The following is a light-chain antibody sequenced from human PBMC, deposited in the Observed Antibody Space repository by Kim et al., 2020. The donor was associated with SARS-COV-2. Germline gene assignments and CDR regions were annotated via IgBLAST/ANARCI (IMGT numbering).Light chain of an antibody. V-gene: IGLV6-57*01. J-gene: IGLJ3*02. CDR1: SGSFASNY. Sequence: GKTATIAGTRSSGSFASNYVQWYQQRPGSSPTTVIYEDNQRPSGVPDRFSGSSDSSSNSASLTISGLKTEDEADYYCQSYDSTNQVVGGGTQLTVL. CDR3: QSYDSTNQV. CDR2: EDN.